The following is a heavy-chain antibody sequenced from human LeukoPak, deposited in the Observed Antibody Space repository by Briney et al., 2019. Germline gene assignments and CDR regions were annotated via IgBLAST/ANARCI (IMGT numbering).Heavy chain of an antibody. CDR2: IYYSGST. Sequence: SETLSLTCTVSGGSISSSSYYWGWIRQPPGKGLEWIGSIYYSGSTYYNPSLKSRVTISVDTSKNQFSLKLSSVTAADTAVYYCARLLVGRSYYYYYYMDVWGKGTTVTVSS. V-gene: IGHV4-39*07. CDR3: ARLLVGRSYYYYYYMDV. CDR1: GGSISSSSYY. D-gene: IGHD1-26*01. J-gene: IGHJ6*03.